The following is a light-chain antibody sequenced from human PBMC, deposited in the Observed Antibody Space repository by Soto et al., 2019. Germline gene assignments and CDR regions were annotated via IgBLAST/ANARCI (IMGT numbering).Light chain of an antibody. CDR2: KAS. CDR3: QQYNSFPRT. CDR1: QTISSW. J-gene: IGKJ1*01. V-gene: IGKV1-5*03. Sequence: DIQMTQSPSTLSGSVGDRVTITCRASQTISSWLAWYQQKPGKAPKLLIYKASTLKSGVPSRFSGSGSGTEFTLTINGLQPDDFATYYCQQYNSFPRTFGQGTKVEI.